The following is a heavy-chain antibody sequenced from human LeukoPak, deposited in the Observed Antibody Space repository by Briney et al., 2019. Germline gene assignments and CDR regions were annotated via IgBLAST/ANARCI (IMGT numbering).Heavy chain of an antibody. Sequence: SETPSLTCTVSGGSISSYYWSWIRQPPGKGLEWIGYIYYSGSTNYNPSLKSRVTISVDTSKNQFSLKLSSVTAADTAVYYCARAGPDAFDIWGQGTMVTVSS. CDR3: ARAGPDAFDI. CDR2: IYYSGST. J-gene: IGHJ3*02. CDR1: GGSISSYY. V-gene: IGHV4-59*01.